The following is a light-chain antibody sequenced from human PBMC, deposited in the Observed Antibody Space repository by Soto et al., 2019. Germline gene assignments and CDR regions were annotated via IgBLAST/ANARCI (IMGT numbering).Light chain of an antibody. V-gene: IGLV1-40*01. CDR2: GNS. CDR3: QSYDSSLSAVV. J-gene: IGLJ2*01. CDR1: SSNIGAGYD. Sequence: SVLTQPPSVSGAPGQRVTISCTGSSSNIGAGYDVHWYQQLPGTAPKLLIYGNSNRPSGVPDRFSGSKSGTSASLAITGXXXXXXADYYCQSYDSSLSAVVFGGGTKLTVL.